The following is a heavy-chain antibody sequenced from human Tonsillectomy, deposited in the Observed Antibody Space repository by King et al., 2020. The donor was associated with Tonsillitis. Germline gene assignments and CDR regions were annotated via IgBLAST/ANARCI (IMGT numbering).Heavy chain of an antibody. Sequence: QLQESGPGLVKPSETLSLTCTVSGGSISSSSYYWGCIRQPPGKGLEWIGSIYYSGSTYYNPALQSRVTISVDTSKNQFSLKLSSVTAADTAVYYCGYDGEHQLVLFYYWGQGTLVTVSS. V-gene: IGHV4-39*01. CDR3: GYDGEHQLVLFYY. CDR2: IYYSGST. J-gene: IGHJ4*02. D-gene: IGHD6-13*01. CDR1: GGSISSSSYY.